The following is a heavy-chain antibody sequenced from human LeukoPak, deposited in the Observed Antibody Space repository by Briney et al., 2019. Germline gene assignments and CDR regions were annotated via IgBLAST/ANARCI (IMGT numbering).Heavy chain of an antibody. CDR2: ISSNGGST. V-gene: IGHV3-64*01. Sequence: PGGSLRLSCAASGFTFSSYAMHWVRQAPGKGLEYVSAISSNGGSTYYANSVKGRFTISRDNSKNTLYLQMGSLRAEDMAVYYCARDQGNYYGSGSYYRNYYYYYMDVWGKGTTVTVSS. CDR3: ARDQGNYYGSGSYYRNYYYYYMDV. J-gene: IGHJ6*03. D-gene: IGHD3-10*01. CDR1: GFTFSSYA.